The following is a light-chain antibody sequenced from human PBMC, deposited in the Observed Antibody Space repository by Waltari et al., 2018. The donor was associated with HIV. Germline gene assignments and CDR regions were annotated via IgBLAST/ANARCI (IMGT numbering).Light chain of an antibody. CDR1: RSNIGAGFF. V-gene: IGLV1-40*01. CDR3: QSYDSSLRASV. J-gene: IGLJ2*01. Sequence: QSALTQPPSVSGAPGQRVTISCTGNRSNIGAGFFVHWYQHLPGTAPKRLVYSDINRPPVVPDRVSGAKSGTSASLVITGLQAEDEADYYCQSYDSSLRASVFGGGTKLTVL. CDR2: SDI.